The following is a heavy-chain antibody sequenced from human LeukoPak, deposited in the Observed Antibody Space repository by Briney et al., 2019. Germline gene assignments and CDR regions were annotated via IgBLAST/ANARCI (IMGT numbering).Heavy chain of an antibody. Sequence: GGSLRLSCAASGFTFTIFGLNWVRQAPGKGPEWVSYIDARSGITYYADSVQSRFTISRDNAKESVFLQMNSLRADDTAVYYCARTYDFGRGPPGDAFDNWGPGTLVIVSS. V-gene: IGHV3-48*01. D-gene: IGHD3-3*01. CDR2: IDARSGIT. CDR3: ARTYDFGRGPPGDAFDN. CDR1: GFTFTIFG. J-gene: IGHJ3*02.